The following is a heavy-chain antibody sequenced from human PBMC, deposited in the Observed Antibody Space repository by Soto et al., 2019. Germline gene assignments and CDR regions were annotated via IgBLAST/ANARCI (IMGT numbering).Heavy chain of an antibody. J-gene: IGHJ4*02. Sequence: QLQLQESGPGLVKPSETLSLTCTVSGGSISSSSYYWGWIRHPPGKGLEWIGSIYYSGSTYYNPSLKSRVTISVDTSKNQFSLKLSSVTAADTAVYYCARGRGYSYGYDFDYWGQGTLVTVSS. D-gene: IGHD5-18*01. V-gene: IGHV4-39*01. CDR2: IYYSGST. CDR1: GGSISSSSYY. CDR3: ARGRGYSYGYDFDY.